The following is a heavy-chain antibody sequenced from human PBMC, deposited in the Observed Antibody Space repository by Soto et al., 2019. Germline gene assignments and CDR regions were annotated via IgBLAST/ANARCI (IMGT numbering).Heavy chain of an antibody. CDR2: INPSGGST. J-gene: IGHJ5*02. CDR1: GYTFTSYY. CDR3: AREDSAYSSSWDWFDP. Sequence: VKVSCKASGYTFTSYYMHWVRQAPGQGLEWMGIINPSGGSTSYAQKFQGRVTMTRDTSTSTVYMELSSLRSEDTAVYYCAREDSAYSSSWDWFDPWGQGTLVTVS. D-gene: IGHD6-13*01. V-gene: IGHV1-46*01.